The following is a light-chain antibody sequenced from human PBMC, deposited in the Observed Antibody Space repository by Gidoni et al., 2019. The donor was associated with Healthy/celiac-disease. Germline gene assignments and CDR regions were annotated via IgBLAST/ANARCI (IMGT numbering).Light chain of an antibody. CDR1: QSVSSN. V-gene: IGKV3-15*01. J-gene: IGKJ1*01. CDR2: GAS. Sequence: EIVMTPSPATLSVSPGERATLSCRASQSVSSNLAWYQQKPGQAPRLLIYGASTRATGIPARFSGSESGTEFTLTISSLQSEDFAVYYCQQGGTFGQGTKVEIK. CDR3: QQGGT.